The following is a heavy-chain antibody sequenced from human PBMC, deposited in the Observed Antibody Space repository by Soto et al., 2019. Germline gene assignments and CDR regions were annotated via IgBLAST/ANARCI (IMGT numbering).Heavy chain of an antibody. J-gene: IGHJ4*02. V-gene: IGHV3-30*18. Sequence: GGDLRLSSAASKFTFSTYAMEWFRQAPRKGLEWVALISYDGSNQYYADSVSGRFTISRDNSNDTLYLQMNSLRPEDTGIYYCAEPRQPYRSSYSTDYWGRGTLVTVSS. CDR3: AEPRQPYRSSYSTDY. D-gene: IGHD2-15*01. CDR1: KFTFSTYA. CDR2: ISYDGSNQ.